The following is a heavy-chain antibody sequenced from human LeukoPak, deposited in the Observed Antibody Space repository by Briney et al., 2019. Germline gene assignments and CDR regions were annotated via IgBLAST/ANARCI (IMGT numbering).Heavy chain of an antibody. CDR1: GGSINSRNW. Sequence: SGTLSLTCAVSGGSINSRNWWSWVRQPPGKGLEWIGEIHHSGSTNYNPSLKSRVTISVDKSKNQFSLNLSSVTAADTAVYYCAKDPFMITFGGVIVFGYWGQGTLVTVSS. CDR2: IHHSGST. V-gene: IGHV4-4*02. J-gene: IGHJ4*02. CDR3: AKDPFMITFGGVIVFGY. D-gene: IGHD3-16*02.